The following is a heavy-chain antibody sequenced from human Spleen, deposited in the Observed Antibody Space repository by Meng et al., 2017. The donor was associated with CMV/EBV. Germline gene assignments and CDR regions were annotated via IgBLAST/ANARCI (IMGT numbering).Heavy chain of an antibody. D-gene: IGHD3-16*01. J-gene: IGHJ4*02. CDR2: IQVIGHT. CDR3: AGSRPGGGACDY. V-gene: IGHV4-4*07. CDR1: GASIKNYN. Sequence: QVQIQEPGPGLVKPWDTLSLTCLVSGASIKNYNWNWVRQPAGQGLEWIGLIQVIGHTVYNPSLKSRVTVSLDASKSQFSLTLNSVTAADTATYYCAGSRPGGGACDYWGQGILVTVSS.